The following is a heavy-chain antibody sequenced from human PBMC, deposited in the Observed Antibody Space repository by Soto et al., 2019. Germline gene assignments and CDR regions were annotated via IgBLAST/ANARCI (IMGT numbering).Heavy chain of an antibody. J-gene: IGHJ3*02. Sequence: GGSLRLSCAASGFTVSSNYMSWVRQAPGKGLEWGSVIYSSGSTYYADSVKGRFTISRDNSKKTLYLQMNSLRAEDKSVYYCARHFLPYYHSSSYFDAFYIWGQGTMVTVS. CDR3: ARHFLPYYHSSSYFDAFYI. V-gene: IGHV3-66*04. D-gene: IGHD3-22*01. CDR2: IYSSGST. CDR1: GFTVSSNY.